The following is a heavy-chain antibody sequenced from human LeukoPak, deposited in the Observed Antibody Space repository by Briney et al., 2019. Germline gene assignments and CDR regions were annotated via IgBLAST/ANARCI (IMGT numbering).Heavy chain of an antibody. D-gene: IGHD1-1*01. CDR2: INPKSGGT. CDR3: ASISTTGPFDY. J-gene: IGHJ4*02. V-gene: IGHV1-2*02. Sequence: ASVTVSCKTSGYTFTGYYLHWVRQAPGQSREWVGWINPKSGGTNYAQAFQGRVALTTDTSISTAYMELTTLTSDDTAVYYCASISTTGPFDYWGQGTLVTVSS. CDR1: GYTFTGYY.